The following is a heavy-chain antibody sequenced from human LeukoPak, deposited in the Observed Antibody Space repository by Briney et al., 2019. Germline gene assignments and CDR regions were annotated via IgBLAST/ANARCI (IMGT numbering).Heavy chain of an antibody. CDR1: GGSISSGGYY. CDR2: IYYSGST. V-gene: IGHV4-31*03. Sequence: SQTLSLTCTVSGGSISSGGYYWSWIRQHPGKGLEWIGYIYYSGSTCYNPSRKSRVTLAVDPSKNQFSVKLSSVTAADTDVYYCARALDQWELLDNWFDPWGQGTLVTVSS. D-gene: IGHD1-26*01. CDR3: ARALDQWELLDNWFDP. J-gene: IGHJ5*02.